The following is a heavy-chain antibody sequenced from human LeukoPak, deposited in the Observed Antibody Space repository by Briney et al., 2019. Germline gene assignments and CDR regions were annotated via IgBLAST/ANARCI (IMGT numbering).Heavy chain of an antibody. CDR2: IIPIFATA. CDR3: ARGPITTRSHFDY. Sequence: SVKVSCKASGGTFSSYAISWVRQAPGQELEWMGGIIPIFATANYAQKFQGRVTITADESTSTAYMELSSLRSEDTAVYYCARGPITTRSHFDYWGQGTLVTVSS. CDR1: GGTFSSYA. J-gene: IGHJ4*02. D-gene: IGHD3-22*01. V-gene: IGHV1-69*13.